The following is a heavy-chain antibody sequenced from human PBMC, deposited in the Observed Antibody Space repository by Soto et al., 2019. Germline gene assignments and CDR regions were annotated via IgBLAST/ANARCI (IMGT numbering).Heavy chain of an antibody. CDR3: ARGIRSITGTTRGAHWFDP. V-gene: IGHV1-2*04. J-gene: IGHJ5*02. D-gene: IGHD1-7*01. CDR2: INPNSGGT. Sequence: QVQLVQSGAEVKKPGASVKVSCKASGYTFTGYYMHWVRQAPGQGLEWMGWINPNSGGTNYAQKFQGWVTMTRDTSIRTAYMELSRLRSDDTAVYYCARGIRSITGTTRGAHWFDPWGQGTLVTVSS. CDR1: GYTFTGYY.